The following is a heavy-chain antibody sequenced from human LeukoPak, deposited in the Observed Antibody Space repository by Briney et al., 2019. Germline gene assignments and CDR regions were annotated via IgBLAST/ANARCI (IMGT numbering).Heavy chain of an antibody. CDR2: ISAYNGNT. D-gene: IGHD2-15*01. CDR1: GYTFTSYG. J-gene: IGHJ6*03. CDR3: ARAPTPQAYCYYYYMDV. Sequence: GASVKVSCKASGYTFTSYGISWVRQAPGQGLEWMGWISAYNGNTNYAQKLQGRVTMTTDTSTSTAYMELRSLRSDDTAVYYCARAPTPQAYCYYYYMDVWGKGTTVTVSS. V-gene: IGHV1-18*01.